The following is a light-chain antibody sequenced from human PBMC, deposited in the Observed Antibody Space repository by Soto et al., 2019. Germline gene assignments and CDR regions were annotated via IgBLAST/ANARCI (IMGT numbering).Light chain of an antibody. J-gene: IGLJ1*01. V-gene: IGLV2-14*01. CDR3: SSYTSSSIDYV. CDR1: SSDVGGYNY. CDR2: EVS. Sequence: QSALTQPASVSGSPGQSITISCTGTSSDVGGYNYVSWYQQHPGKDPKLMIYEVSNRPSGVSNRFSGPKSGNTASLTISGLQAEDEADYYCSSYTSSSIDYVFGTGTKLTVL.